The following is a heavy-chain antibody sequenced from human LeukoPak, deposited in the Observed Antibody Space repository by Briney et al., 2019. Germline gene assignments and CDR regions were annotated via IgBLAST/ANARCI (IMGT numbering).Heavy chain of an antibody. J-gene: IGHJ5*02. V-gene: IGHV4-34*01. CDR3: ARQEAFCSSTSCYTGWFDP. CDR2: FNHNGIT. Sequence: SETLSLTCGVYGGSFSAYDYWIWIRQPPGKGLEWIGEFNHNGITSYNPSLKSRVTISIDTSKNQFSLKLNSVTAADTAVYYCARQEAFCSSTSCYTGWFDPWGQGTLVTVSP. D-gene: IGHD2-2*02. CDR1: GGSFSAYDY.